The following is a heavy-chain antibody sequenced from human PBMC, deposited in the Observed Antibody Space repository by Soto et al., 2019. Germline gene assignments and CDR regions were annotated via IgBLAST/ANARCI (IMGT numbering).Heavy chain of an antibody. J-gene: IGHJ5*02. V-gene: IGHV4-31*02. D-gene: IGHD2-15*01. CDR1: GFTFSSYA. CDR3: ARDQGYCSGGSCYTYWFDP. CDR2: IYYSGST. Sequence: LRLSCAASGFTFSSYAMSWVRQSPGKGLEWIGYIYYSGSTYYNPSLKSRVTISVDTSKNQFSLKLSSVTAADTAVYYCARDQGYCSGGSCYTYWFDPWGQGTLVTVSS.